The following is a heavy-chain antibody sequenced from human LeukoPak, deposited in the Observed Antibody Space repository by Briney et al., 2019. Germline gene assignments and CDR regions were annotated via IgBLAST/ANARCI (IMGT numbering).Heavy chain of an antibody. CDR1: GYTFTSYD. CDR3: ARDRIAVAGGGFDY. V-gene: IGHV1-8*01. CDR2: MNPTSGNT. J-gene: IGHJ4*02. Sequence: GASVKVSCKASGYTFTSYDINWVRQATGQGLEWMGWMNPTSGNTGYAQKFQGRVTMTRNTSISTAYMELSSLRSEDTAVYYCARDRIAVAGGGFDYWGQGTLVTVSS. D-gene: IGHD6-19*01.